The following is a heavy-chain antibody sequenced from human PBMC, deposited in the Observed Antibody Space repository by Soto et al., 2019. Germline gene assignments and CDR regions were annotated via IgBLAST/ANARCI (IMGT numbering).Heavy chain of an antibody. CDR3: ARDLAAADY. CDR1: GYIFINYY. Sequence: QVHLVQSVAEVKKPGASVKVSCKASGYIFINYYIHWVRQAPGQGLEWLGIINHNGGSTNYAQKFRRRVTMARDTSTSTVYLDLSSLRSDDTAVYYCARDLAAADYWGQGTLVTVSS. J-gene: IGHJ4*02. D-gene: IGHD6-13*01. V-gene: IGHV1-46*01. CDR2: INHNGGST.